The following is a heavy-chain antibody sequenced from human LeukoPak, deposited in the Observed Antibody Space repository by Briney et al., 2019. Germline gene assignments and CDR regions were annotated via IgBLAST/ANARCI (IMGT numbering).Heavy chain of an antibody. V-gene: IGHV3-21*01. CDR3: ARGGQPEYYYYAMDV. D-gene: IGHD1-14*01. CDR2: ISSSSSYT. CDR1: GLTFSGYG. Sequence: GGSLRLSCAASGLTFSGYGLHWVRQAPGKGLEWVSFISSSSSYTDYADSVKGRFTISRDNAKNSLYLQMNSLRAADTAVYYCARGGQPEYYYYAMDVWGQGTTVTVSS. J-gene: IGHJ6*02.